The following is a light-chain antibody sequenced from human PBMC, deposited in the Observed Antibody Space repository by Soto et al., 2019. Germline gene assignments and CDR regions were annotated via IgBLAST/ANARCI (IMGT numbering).Light chain of an antibody. J-gene: IGKJ2*01. Sequence: DIGMTQSPLSLPVALGQPASISCRSSQSLVYSDGNTYLNWFQQRPGQSPRRLIYKVSNRDSGVPDRFSGSGSGTDFTLKISRVEAEDVGVYYCMQGTHLMYTFGQGTKLEIK. CDR2: KVS. CDR3: MQGTHLMYT. V-gene: IGKV2-30*01. CDR1: QSLVYSDGNTY.